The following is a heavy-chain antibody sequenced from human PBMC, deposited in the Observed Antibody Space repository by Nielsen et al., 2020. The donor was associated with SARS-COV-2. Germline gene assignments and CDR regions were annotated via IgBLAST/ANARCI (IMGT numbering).Heavy chain of an antibody. CDR1: GGSISSYY. CDR3: ARDGDTAMDPGAFDI. V-gene: IGHV4-59*01. Sequence: GSLRLSFTVSGGSISSYYWSWIRQPPGKGLEWIGYIYYSGSTNYNPSLKSRVTISVDTSKNQFSLKLSSVTAADTAVYYCARDGDTAMDPGAFDIWGQGTMVTVSS. CDR2: IYYSGST. J-gene: IGHJ3*02. D-gene: IGHD5-18*01.